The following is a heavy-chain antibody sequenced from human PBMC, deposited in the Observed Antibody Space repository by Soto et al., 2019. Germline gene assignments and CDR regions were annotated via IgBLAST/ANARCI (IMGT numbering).Heavy chain of an antibody. V-gene: IGHV2-5*02. Sequence: QITLKESGPALVKPTQTLTLTCTFSGFSLSTSGVGVCWIRQRPGKTLQWLALIYWDDDNPYSPSLKSRLTSAKYTSKDHLVLTRGSMAPVDTTTYYCRQPSERQRWLHSHYYCGMDVSGDGTTITVFS. CDR3: RQPSERQRWLHSHYYCGMDV. CDR2: IYWDDDN. CDR1: GFSLSTSGVG. D-gene: IGHD5-12*01. J-gene: IGHJ6*04.